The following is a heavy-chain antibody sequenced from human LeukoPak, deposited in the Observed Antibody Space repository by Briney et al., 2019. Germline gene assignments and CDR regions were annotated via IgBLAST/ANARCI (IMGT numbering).Heavy chain of an antibody. Sequence: SETLSLTCTVSGGSISSSSYYWGWIRQPPGKGLEWIGSIYYSGSAYYNPSLKSRVSISVDTSKNQFSLKLSSVTAADTAVYYCARPSTQQFGWPREGFYFDYWAREPWSPSPQ. V-gene: IGHV4-39*01. CDR2: IYYSGSA. D-gene: IGHD2-15*01. CDR1: GGSISSSSYY. CDR3: ARPSTQQFGWPREGFYFDY. J-gene: IGHJ4*02.